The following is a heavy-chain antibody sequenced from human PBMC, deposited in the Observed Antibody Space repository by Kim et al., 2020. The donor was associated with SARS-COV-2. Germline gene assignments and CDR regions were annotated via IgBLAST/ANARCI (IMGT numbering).Heavy chain of an antibody. CDR2: IYYSGST. CDR3: AREPSRVVAATRYFDY. Sequence: SETLSLTCTVSGGSVSSGSYYWSWIRQPPGKGLEWIGYIYYSGSTNYNPSLKSRVTISVDTSKNQFSLKLSSVTAADTAVYYCAREPSRVVAATRYFDYWGQGTLVTVSS. J-gene: IGHJ4*02. D-gene: IGHD2-15*01. V-gene: IGHV4-61*01. CDR1: GGSVSSGSYY.